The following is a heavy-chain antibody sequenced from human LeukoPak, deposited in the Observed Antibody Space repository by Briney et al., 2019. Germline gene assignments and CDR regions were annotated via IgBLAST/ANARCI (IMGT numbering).Heavy chain of an antibody. CDR2: VYYSGVT. V-gene: IGHV4-59*08. CDR1: GGSTGSDY. Sequence: PSETLSLTCTVSGGSTGSDYWSWIRQPPGKGLEWIAYVYYSGVTSYNPSLKSRVAISIDTSKNQFSLNLSSVTAADTAVYYCARGSPPVPAAPYYFDYWGQGTLVTVSS. D-gene: IGHD2-2*01. CDR3: ARGSPPVPAAPYYFDY. J-gene: IGHJ4*02.